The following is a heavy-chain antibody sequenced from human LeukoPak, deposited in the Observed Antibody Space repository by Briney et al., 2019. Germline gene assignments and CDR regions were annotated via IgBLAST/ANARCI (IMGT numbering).Heavy chain of an antibody. D-gene: IGHD4-11*01. CDR3: ARAGSVTLFDY. V-gene: IGHV4-34*01. Sequence: SETLSLTCAVYGGSFSGYYWSWIRQPPGKGLEWIGEINHSGSTNYNPSLKGRVTISVDTSKNQFSLKLSSVTAADTAVYYCARAGSVTLFDYWGQGTLVTVSS. CDR1: GGSFSGYY. J-gene: IGHJ4*02. CDR2: INHSGST.